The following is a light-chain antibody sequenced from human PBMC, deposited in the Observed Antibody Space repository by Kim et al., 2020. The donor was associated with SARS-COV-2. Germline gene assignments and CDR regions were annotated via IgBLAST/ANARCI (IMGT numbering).Light chain of an antibody. J-gene: IGLJ1*01. Sequence: GPSITISCTGTNSDVGGYNFVSWYQQHPGKVPKLILYDVINRPSGISPRFSGSKSGNTASLTISGLQADDEADYYCSSYTSSNTLVFGTGTKVTVL. CDR1: NSDVGGYNF. V-gene: IGLV2-14*03. CDR3: SSYTSSNTLV. CDR2: DVI.